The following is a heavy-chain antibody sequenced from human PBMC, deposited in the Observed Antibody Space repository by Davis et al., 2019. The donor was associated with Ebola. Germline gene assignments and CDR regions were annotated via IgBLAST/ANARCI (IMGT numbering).Heavy chain of an antibody. CDR2: ISGSGGST. CDR3: AKDRDGRFLEWSPYSHFDY. D-gene: IGHD3-3*01. CDR1: GFTFSSYA. J-gene: IGHJ4*02. V-gene: IGHV3-23*01. Sequence: GESLKISCAASGFTFSSYAMSWVRQAPGKGLEWVSAISGSGGSTYYADSVKGRFTLSRDNSKNTLYLQMNSLRAEDTAVYYCAKDRDGRFLEWSPYSHFDYWGQGTLVTVSS.